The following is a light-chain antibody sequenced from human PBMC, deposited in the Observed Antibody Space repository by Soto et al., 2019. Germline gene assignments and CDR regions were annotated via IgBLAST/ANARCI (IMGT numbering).Light chain of an antibody. J-gene: IGKJ5*01. CDR2: DTS. Sequence: EIVLTQSPATLSLSPGERATLSCRASQSIGSYLAWYQQRPGQVPRIIIYDTSNRVTGIPATFSGSVSGTDFTLTISSLEPEDFAVYYCQQRANWPITFGQGTRLEIK. CDR3: QQRANWPIT. CDR1: QSIGSY. V-gene: IGKV3-11*01.